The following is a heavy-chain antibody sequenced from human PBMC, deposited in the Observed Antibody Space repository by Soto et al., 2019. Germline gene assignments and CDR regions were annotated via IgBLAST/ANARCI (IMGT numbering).Heavy chain of an antibody. CDR1: GGSFSGYY. CDR2: INHSGST. J-gene: IGHJ6*02. V-gene: IGHV4-34*01. CDR3: ARNGSYYDFWSGYYFGGGMDV. D-gene: IGHD3-3*01. Sequence: SETLSLTCVVYGGSFSGYYWSWIRQPPGKGLEWIGEINHSGSTNYNPSLKSRVTISVDTSKNQFSLKLSSVTAADTAVYYCARNGSYYDFWSGYYFGGGMDVWGQGTTVTVSS.